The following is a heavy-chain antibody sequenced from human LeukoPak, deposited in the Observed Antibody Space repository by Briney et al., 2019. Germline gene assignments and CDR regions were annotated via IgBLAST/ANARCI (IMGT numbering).Heavy chain of an antibody. D-gene: IGHD2-2*01. Sequence: SETLSLTCAVYGGSFSGYYWSWIRQPPGKGLEWIGEINHSGSTNYNPSLKSRVTISVDTSKNQFSLKLSSVTAADTAVYYCARGRRLVYCSSTSCYVHFDCWGQGTLVTVSS. CDR1: GGSFSGYY. CDR3: ARGRRLVYCSSTSCYVHFDC. V-gene: IGHV4-34*01. CDR2: INHSGST. J-gene: IGHJ4*02.